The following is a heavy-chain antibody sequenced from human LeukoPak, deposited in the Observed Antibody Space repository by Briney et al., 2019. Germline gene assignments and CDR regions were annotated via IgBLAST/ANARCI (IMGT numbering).Heavy chain of an antibody. CDR1: GGAISSYY. J-gene: IGHJ4*02. D-gene: IGHD1-1*01. CDR3: ARELGPGKLGLLKCLDY. Sequence: SETVSCTGTVSGGAISSYYWSWIGQPPGKGLEWIGYIYYSGSTNYNPSLKSRVTISVDKSKNQFSLKLSSVTAADTAVYYCARELGPGKLGLLKCLDYWGRGTLVTVSS. CDR2: IYYSGST. V-gene: IGHV4-59*01.